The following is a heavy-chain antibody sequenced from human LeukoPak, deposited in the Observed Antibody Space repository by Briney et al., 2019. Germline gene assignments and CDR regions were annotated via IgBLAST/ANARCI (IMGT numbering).Heavy chain of an antibody. Sequence: GGSLRLSCEASGFIFSSYSMNWVRQAPGKGLEWVTYISSSSSTIYHADSVKGRFTISRDDAKNSLDLQMNSLRDEDTAVYYCAREGDSSGPSVGLDYWRQGTLVTVFS. CDR1: GFIFSSYS. CDR3: AREGDSSGPSVGLDY. J-gene: IGHJ4*02. CDR2: ISSSSSTI. V-gene: IGHV3-48*02. D-gene: IGHD3-22*01.